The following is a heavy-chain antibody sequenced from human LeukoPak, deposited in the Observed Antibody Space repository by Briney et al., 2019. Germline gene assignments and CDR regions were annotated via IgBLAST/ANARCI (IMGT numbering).Heavy chain of an antibody. CDR2: ISWNSGSI. CDR1: GFTFSSYW. J-gene: IGHJ4*02. CDR3: AKDIDYGDSLSPYFDY. Sequence: PGGSLRLSCAASGFTFSSYWMSWVRQAPGKGLEWVSGISWNSGSIGYADSVKGRFTISRDNAKNSLYLQMNSLRAEDTALYYCAKDIDYGDSLSPYFDYWGQGTLVTVSS. V-gene: IGHV3-9*01. D-gene: IGHD4-17*01.